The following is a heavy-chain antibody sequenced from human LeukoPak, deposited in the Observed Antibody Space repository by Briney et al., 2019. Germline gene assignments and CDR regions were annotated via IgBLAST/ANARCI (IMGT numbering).Heavy chain of an antibody. CDR1: GFTVSSNY. D-gene: IGHD6-19*01. J-gene: IGHJ4*02. Sequence: GGSLRLSCAASGFTVSSNYMSWVRQAPGKGLEWVSVIYSGGSTYYADSVKGRFTISRDNSKNSLYLQMNSLRAEDTAVYYCARDLLSSGPNYFDYWGQGTLVTVSS. CDR3: ARDLLSSGPNYFDY. V-gene: IGHV3-53*01. CDR2: IYSGGST.